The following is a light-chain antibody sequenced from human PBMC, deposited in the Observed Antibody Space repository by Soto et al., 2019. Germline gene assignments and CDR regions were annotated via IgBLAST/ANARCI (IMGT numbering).Light chain of an antibody. Sequence: QSLLTQSPSASGTPGQRVTISCSGSISNIGYNIVNWYQQLPGAAPKLLIYNDDQRPSGVSDRFSGSRSGTSASLAISGLQAEDEADYYCAAWDDSVNGQVFGTGTKVSVL. CDR3: AAWDDSVNGQV. J-gene: IGLJ1*01. V-gene: IGLV1-44*01. CDR1: ISNIGYNI. CDR2: NDD.